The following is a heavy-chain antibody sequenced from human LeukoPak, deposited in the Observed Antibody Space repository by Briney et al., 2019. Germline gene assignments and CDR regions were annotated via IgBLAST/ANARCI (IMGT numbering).Heavy chain of an antibody. Sequence: ASVKASCKASGYTFTGYYMHWVRQAPGQGLEWMGWINPNSGGTNYAQKFQGWVTMTRNTSISTAYMELSRLRSDDTAVYYCARGYYYGSGSYPSDYWGQGTLVTVSS. V-gene: IGHV1-2*04. D-gene: IGHD3-10*01. CDR3: ARGYYYGSGSYPSDY. CDR2: INPNSGGT. J-gene: IGHJ4*02. CDR1: GYTFTGYY.